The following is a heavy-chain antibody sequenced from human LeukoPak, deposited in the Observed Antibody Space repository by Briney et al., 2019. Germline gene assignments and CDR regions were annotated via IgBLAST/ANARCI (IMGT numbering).Heavy chain of an antibody. CDR2: IGGVDGNP. D-gene: IGHD1-1*01. Sequence: GGSLRLSCAASGFTFSNHAMGWVRQAPGEGLVWVSAIGGVDGNPYYEDSVKGRFTISRDNSKNTLFLQMSSLRAEDTAVYYCARYSNWYVDYWGQGTLVTVSS. J-gene: IGHJ4*02. CDR3: ARYSNWYVDY. CDR1: GFTFSNHA. V-gene: IGHV3-23*01.